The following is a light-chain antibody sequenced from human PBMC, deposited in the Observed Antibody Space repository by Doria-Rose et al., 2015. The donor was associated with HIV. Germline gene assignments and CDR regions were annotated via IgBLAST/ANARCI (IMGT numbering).Light chain of an antibody. CDR2: DVS. J-gene: IGKJ1*01. CDR3: RQYGTSWT. V-gene: IGKV3-20*01. CDR1: QSFSSTY. Sequence: TQSPGTLSLSPGERATLSCRASQSFSSTYLAWYQQKPGQAPSLLIYDVSTRATGIPDRFSASGSGTDFTLTINRLEPEDFALYYCRQYGTSWTFGQGTKVEI.